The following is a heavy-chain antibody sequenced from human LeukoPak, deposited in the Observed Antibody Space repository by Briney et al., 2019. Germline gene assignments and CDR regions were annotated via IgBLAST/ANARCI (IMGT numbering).Heavy chain of an antibody. D-gene: IGHD4-17*01. CDR3: AKKYTTGLDP. V-gene: IGHV3-30*02. Sequence: GGSLRLSCETSGFTFSSFGMHWVRQAPGKGLEWVAFIAKDGYNVYYADSVTGRFSISRDSARKSLFLHMYSLSVEDTAIYYCAKKYTTGLDPWGQGTLVTVSS. CDR1: GFTFSSFG. J-gene: IGHJ5*02. CDR2: IAKDGYNV.